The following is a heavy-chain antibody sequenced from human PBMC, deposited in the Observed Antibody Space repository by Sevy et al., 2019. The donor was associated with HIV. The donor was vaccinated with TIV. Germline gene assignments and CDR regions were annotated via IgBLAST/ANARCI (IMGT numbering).Heavy chain of an antibody. CDR1: GGSISSYY. V-gene: IGHV4-4*07. CDR2: IYTSGST. Sequence: SETLSLTCTVSGGSISSYYWSWIRQPAGKGLEWIGRIYTSGSTNYNPSLKSRVTMSVDTSKNQFSLKLSSVTAADTAVYYCARLNRSGRELPAFYYYYYYMDVWGKGTTVTVSS. J-gene: IGHJ6*03. CDR3: ARLNRSGRELPAFYYYYYYMDV. D-gene: IGHD1-26*01.